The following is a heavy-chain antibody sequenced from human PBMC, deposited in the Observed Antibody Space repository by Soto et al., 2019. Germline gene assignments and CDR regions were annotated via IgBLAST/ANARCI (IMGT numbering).Heavy chain of an antibody. CDR2: IIPMFNTP. J-gene: IGHJ5*02. CDR3: TRDLYYFVISAYYGRNWFVP. CDR1: GGTFSTYT. Sequence: SVKVSCKASGGTFSTYTMSWVRQAPGQGLEWMGGIIPMFNTPNYAENFQGRVTITADESTNTAYMELSSLRSDDTAVYYCTRDLYYFVISAYYGRNWFVPWGQGTLVTLSS. V-gene: IGHV1-69*13. D-gene: IGHD3-22*01.